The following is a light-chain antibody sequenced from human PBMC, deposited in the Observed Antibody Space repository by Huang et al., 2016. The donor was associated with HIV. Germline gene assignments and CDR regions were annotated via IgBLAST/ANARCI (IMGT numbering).Light chain of an antibody. V-gene: IGKV3-15*01. CDR3: QQYNGWPRT. CDR1: QSVNSN. Sequence: EIVMTQSPATLSVSPGERASLSCRASQSVNSNLAWYQQKPGQAPRLLMYGASIRATGIPDRFSGSGSGTDFTLTISSLQSEDFAVYYCQQYNGWPRTFGQGTKVEI. J-gene: IGKJ1*01. CDR2: GAS.